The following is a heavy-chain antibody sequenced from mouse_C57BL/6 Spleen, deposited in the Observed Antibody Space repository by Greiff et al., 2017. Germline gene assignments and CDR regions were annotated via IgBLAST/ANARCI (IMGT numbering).Heavy chain of an antibody. J-gene: IGHJ3*01. D-gene: IGHD3-2*02. V-gene: IGHV5-17*01. CDR3: ASLDSSGYPWFAY. CDR2: ISSGSSTI. Sequence: EVKLVESGGGLVKPGGSLKLSCAASGFTFSDYGMHWVRQAPEKGLEWVAYISSGSSTIYYADTVKGRFTISRDNAKNTLFLQMTSLRSEDTAMYYCASLDSSGYPWFAYWGQGTLVTVSA. CDR1: GFTFSDYG.